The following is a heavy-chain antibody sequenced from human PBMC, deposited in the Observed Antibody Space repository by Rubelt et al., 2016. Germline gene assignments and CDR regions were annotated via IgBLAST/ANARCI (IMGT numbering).Heavy chain of an antibody. V-gene: IGHV4-39*01. CDR3: ARGVVTAAIGAFDI. J-gene: IGHJ3*02. CDR1: GGSISSSSYY. Sequence: QLQRQESGPGLVKPSETLSLTCTVSGGSISSSSYYWGWIRQPPWKGLEWIVSIYYSWSTYYNPSRKSRVNISVDTSKNQFSLKLSSVTAAEPAGDYCARGVVTAAIGAFDIWGQGTMVTVSS. D-gene: IGHD2-21*02. CDR2: IYYSWST.